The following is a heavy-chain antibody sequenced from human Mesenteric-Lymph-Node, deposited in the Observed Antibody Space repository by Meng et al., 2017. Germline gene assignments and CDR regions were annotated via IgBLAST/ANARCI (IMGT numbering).Heavy chain of an antibody. V-gene: IGHV1-3*01. CDR3: ARDGVARFDP. Sequence: ASVKVSCKASGYTFSGYYMHWVRQAPGQGLEWMGWINAGNGNTKYSQKFQGRVTITRDTSASTAYMELSSLRSEDTAVYYCARDGVARFDPWGQGTLVTVSS. J-gene: IGHJ5*02. CDR1: GYTFSGYY. D-gene: IGHD3-16*01. CDR2: INAGNGNT.